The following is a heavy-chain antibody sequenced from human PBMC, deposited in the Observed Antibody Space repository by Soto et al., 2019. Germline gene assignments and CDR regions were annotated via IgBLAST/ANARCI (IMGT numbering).Heavy chain of an antibody. CDR2: INHSGSS. CDR3: ARGVEERITIFRFWFDP. V-gene: IGHV4-34*01. CDR1: DGSFSGYY. Sequence: QVQLQQWGAGLLKPSETLSLTCGVYDGSFSGYYWNWIRQSPGKGLEWIGEINHSGSSNYNPSLKSRVTISVDTSKNQRSLKLTAVAVADTAVYYCARGVEERITIFRFWFDPWGQGTLVTVSS. D-gene: IGHD3-3*01. J-gene: IGHJ5*02.